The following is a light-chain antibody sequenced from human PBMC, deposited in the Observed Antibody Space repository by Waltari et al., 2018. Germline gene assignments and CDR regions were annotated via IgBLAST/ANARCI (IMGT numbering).Light chain of an antibody. CDR2: VAS. Sequence: EIVLTQSPGILSLSPGERATLSCRASQSVSRTLAWYQHKPGQAPRILSYVASTRATAIPDRFSGGVSGTDFSLTSSRLEPEDFAVYYCQHYVRLPATFGQGTKVEIK. V-gene: IGKV3-20*01. CDR3: QHYVRLPAT. J-gene: IGKJ1*01. CDR1: QSVSRT.